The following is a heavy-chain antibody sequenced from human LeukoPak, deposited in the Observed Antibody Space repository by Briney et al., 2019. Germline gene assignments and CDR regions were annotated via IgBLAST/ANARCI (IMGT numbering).Heavy chain of an antibody. Sequence: PGRSLRLSCAASGFTFSSYAMHWVRQAPGKGLEWVAVISYDGSNKYYADSVKGRFTISRDNAKNSLYLQMNSLRAEDTALYYCARGYGWFDPWGQGTLVTVSS. CDR1: GFTFSSYA. D-gene: IGHD2-15*01. V-gene: IGHV3-30-3*01. CDR2: ISYDGSNK. J-gene: IGHJ5*02. CDR3: ARGYGWFDP.